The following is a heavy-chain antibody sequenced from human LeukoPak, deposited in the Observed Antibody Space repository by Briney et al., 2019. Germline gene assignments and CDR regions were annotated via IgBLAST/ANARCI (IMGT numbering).Heavy chain of an antibody. Sequence: SVKVSCKASGDTFSSYTFTWVRQAPGQGLEWMGGIIPMFGTANYAQKFQGRVTMTRDTSISTAYMELSRLRSDDTAVYYCVRGTARDGYNNCAFDIWGQGTMVTVSS. CDR1: GDTFSSYT. J-gene: IGHJ3*02. V-gene: IGHV1-69*05. CDR3: VRGTARDGYNNCAFDI. D-gene: IGHD5-24*01. CDR2: IIPMFGTA.